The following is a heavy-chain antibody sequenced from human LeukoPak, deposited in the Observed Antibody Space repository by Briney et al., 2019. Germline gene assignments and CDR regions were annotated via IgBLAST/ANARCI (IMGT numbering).Heavy chain of an antibody. CDR1: GGSISSSRYY. Sequence: PSETLSLTCTVSGGSISSSRYYWGWIRQPPGKGLEWIGSIYYSGSTNYNPSLKSRVTISVDTSKNQFSLKLSSVTAADTAVYYCARVPYYDSSGYFDYWGQGTLVTVSS. CDR2: IYYSGST. D-gene: IGHD3-22*01. CDR3: ARVPYYDSSGYFDY. J-gene: IGHJ4*02. V-gene: IGHV4-39*07.